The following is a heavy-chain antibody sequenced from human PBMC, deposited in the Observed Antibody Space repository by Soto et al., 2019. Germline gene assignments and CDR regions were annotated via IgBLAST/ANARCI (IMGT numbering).Heavy chain of an antibody. Sequence: ASVKVSCKASGYTFTGYYMHWVRQAPGQGLEWMGWINPNSGGTNYAQKFQGWVTMTRDTSISTAYMELSRLRSDDTAVYYCARVAYSSGWYIVDYWGQGTLVTVS. CDR2: INPNSGGT. J-gene: IGHJ4*02. D-gene: IGHD6-19*01. CDR3: ARVAYSSGWYIVDY. V-gene: IGHV1-2*04. CDR1: GYTFTGYY.